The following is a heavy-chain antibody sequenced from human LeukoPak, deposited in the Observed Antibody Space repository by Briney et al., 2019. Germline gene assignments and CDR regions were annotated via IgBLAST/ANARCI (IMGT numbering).Heavy chain of an antibody. J-gene: IGHJ4*02. Sequence: GGSLRLSCAASGFTFSSYAMSWVRQAPGKGLEWVSAISGSGGSTYYADSVKGRFTISRDNSKNTLYLQMNSLRAEDTAVYYCAKIGVYCSGGSCYSEGAFDYWGQGTLVTVSS. CDR3: AKIGVYCSGGSCYSEGAFDY. CDR1: GFTFSSYA. V-gene: IGHV3-23*01. D-gene: IGHD2-15*01. CDR2: ISGSGGST.